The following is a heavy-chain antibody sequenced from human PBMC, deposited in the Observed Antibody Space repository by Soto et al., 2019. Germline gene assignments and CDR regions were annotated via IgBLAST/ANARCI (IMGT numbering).Heavy chain of an antibody. D-gene: IGHD3-10*01. J-gene: IGHJ4*02. CDR3: ANDHFYYASAY. CDR2: ISGSGTTI. CDR1: GFTFSGQY. V-gene: IGHV3-11*01. Sequence: LRLSCAASGFTFSGQYMTWLRQAPGKGLDWVAKISGSGTTIFYADSVEGRFTVSRDNTRNSVYLQMDSLRAEDTAVYYCANDHFYYASAYWGQGTLVTVSS.